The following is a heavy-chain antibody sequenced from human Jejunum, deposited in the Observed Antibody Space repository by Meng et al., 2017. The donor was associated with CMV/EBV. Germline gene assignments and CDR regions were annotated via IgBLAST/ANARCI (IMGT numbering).Heavy chain of an antibody. CDR1: GYNSFNVA. CDR3: VTDNRSDGSSYSLDP. V-gene: IGHV1-3*01. J-gene: IGHJ5*02. D-gene: IGHD2-15*01. Sequence: SGYNSFNVAVHWVRQAPGQRLEWMGWITAGSINIQYSQKFQGRVTITRDTSANTAYMELSSLRSEDTAVYYCVTDNRSDGSSYSLDPWGQGTLVTVSS. CDR2: ITAGSINI.